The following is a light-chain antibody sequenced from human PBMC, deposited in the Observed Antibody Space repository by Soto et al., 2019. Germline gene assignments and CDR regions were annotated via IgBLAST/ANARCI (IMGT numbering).Light chain of an antibody. CDR2: DAS. CDR1: QSVSSY. CDR3: QQRSNWYT. J-gene: IGKJ2*01. Sequence: EIVLTQSPATLSLSPGERATLSCRASQSVSSYLAWYQQKPGQAPRLLIYDASTRATGIPARFSGSGSGTDSTLTISSLEPEDFAVYYCQQRSNWYTFGQGTKLEIK. V-gene: IGKV3-11*01.